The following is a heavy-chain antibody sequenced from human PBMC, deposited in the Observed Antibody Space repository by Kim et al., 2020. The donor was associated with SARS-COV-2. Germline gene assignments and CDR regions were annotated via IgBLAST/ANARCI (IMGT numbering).Heavy chain of an antibody. CDR1: GGSISSSSYY. Sequence: SETLSLTCTVSGGSISSSSYYCGWIRQPPGKGLEWIGSIYYSGSTYYNPSLKSRVTISVDTSKNQFSLKLSSVTAADTAVYYCARLTGIAAAGRTGGYYYYYGMDVWGQGTTVTVSS. CDR3: ARLTGIAAAGRTGGYYYYYGMDV. D-gene: IGHD6-13*01. CDR2: IYYSGST. V-gene: IGHV4-39*01. J-gene: IGHJ6*02.